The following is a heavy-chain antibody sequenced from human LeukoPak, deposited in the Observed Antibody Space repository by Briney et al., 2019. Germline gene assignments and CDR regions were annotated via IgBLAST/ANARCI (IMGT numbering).Heavy chain of an antibody. CDR1: GFTFSSYS. CDR3: ARDRGSGWQFDY. CDR2: ISSSSSYI. Sequence: GGSLRLSCAASGFTFSSYSMNWVRQAPGKGLEWVSSISSSSSYIYYADSVKGRFTISRDNAKNSLYLQMSSLRAEDTAVYYCARDRGSGWQFDYWGQGTLVTVSS. D-gene: IGHD6-19*01. V-gene: IGHV3-21*04. J-gene: IGHJ4*02.